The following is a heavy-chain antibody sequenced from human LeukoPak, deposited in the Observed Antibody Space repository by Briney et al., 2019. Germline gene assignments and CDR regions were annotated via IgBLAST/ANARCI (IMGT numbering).Heavy chain of an antibody. V-gene: IGHV1-46*01. CDR3: ARDYYDTNYMDV. CDR1: GYTFTSYY. J-gene: IGHJ6*03. CDR2: INPSGGST. Sequence: GASVKVSCKASGYTFTSYYMHWVRQAPGQGLEWMGIINPSGGSTSYAQKFQGRVTMTRDMSTSTVYMELSSLRSEDTAVYYCARDYYDTNYMDVWGKGTTVTVSS. D-gene: IGHD3-22*01.